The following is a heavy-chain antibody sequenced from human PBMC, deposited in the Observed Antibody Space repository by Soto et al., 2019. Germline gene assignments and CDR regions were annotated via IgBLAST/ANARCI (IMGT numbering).Heavy chain of an antibody. J-gene: IGHJ4*02. Sequence: QVQLVESGGGVVQPGKSLRLSCAASGFTFNTYGMHWVRQAPGKGPGWVAVISNDGSNKYYADSVKGRFTISRDNSKNTLYLQMNSLRAEDTAVYYCANWNYPQSDWGQGTLVTVSS. CDR3: ANWNYPQSD. D-gene: IGHD1-7*01. CDR1: GFTFNTYG. V-gene: IGHV3-30*18. CDR2: ISNDGSNK.